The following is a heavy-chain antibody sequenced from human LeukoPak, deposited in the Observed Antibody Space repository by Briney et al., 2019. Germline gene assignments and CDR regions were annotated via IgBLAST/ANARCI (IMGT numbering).Heavy chain of an antibody. CDR2: IIPIFGTA. J-gene: IGHJ6*03. CDR1: GGTFSSYA. V-gene: IGHV1-69*05. Sequence: ASVKVSCKASGGTFSSYAISWVRQAPGQGLEWMGGIIPIFGTANYAQKFQGRVTITTDESTSTAYMELSSLRSEDTAVYYCGTAQGYYYYYMDVWGKGTTVTVSS. CDR3: GTAQGYYYYYMDV.